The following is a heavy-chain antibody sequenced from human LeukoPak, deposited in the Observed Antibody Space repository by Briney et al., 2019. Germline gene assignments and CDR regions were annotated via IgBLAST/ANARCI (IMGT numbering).Heavy chain of an antibody. CDR2: IYYSGST. D-gene: IGHD4-23*01. J-gene: IGHJ4*02. Sequence: PSETLSLTCTVSGGSISSGGYYWSWIRQHPGKGLEWIGYIYYSGSTYYNPSLKSRVTISVDTSKNQFSLKLSSETAADTAVYYCARAGMTTVAPDYWGQGTLVTVSS. V-gene: IGHV4-31*03. CDR3: ARAGMTTVAPDY. CDR1: GGSISSGGYY.